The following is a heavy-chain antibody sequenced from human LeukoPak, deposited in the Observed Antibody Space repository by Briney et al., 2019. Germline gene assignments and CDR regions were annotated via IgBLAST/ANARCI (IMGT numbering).Heavy chain of an antibody. V-gene: IGHV3-7*01. CDR2: IKQDGSEI. D-gene: IGHD3-10*01. Sequence: GGSLRLSCAASGFTFSNYWMTWVRQAPGKGLEWVANIKQDGSEISYVDSVKGRFTISRDNAKNSLYLQMSNLRAEDTAVYYCARGGHRQKEFWGQGTLVTVSS. CDR3: ARGGHRQKEF. CDR1: GFTFSNYW. J-gene: IGHJ4*02.